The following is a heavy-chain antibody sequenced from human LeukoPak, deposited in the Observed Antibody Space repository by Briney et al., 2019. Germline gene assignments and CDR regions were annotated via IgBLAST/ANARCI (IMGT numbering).Heavy chain of an antibody. CDR2: IYHSGST. J-gene: IGHJ5*02. CDR3: AGSTYDNWFDP. Sequence: PSETLSLTCTVSGGSISSSSYYCGWIRQPPGKGLEWIGSIYHSGSTSYNPSLKSRVTLSVETSKNQFSLKLSSVTAADTAVYYCAGSTYDNWFDPWGQGTLVTVSS. D-gene: IGHD2-8*01. CDR1: GGSISSSSYY. V-gene: IGHV4-39*01.